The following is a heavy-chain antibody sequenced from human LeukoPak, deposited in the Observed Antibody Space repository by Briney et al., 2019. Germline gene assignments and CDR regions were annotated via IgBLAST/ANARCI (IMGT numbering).Heavy chain of an antibody. CDR2: IKQDGSEK. CDR1: GFTFSSYW. J-gene: IGHJ3*02. Sequence: GGSLRLSCAASGFTFSSYWMSWVRQAPGKGLEWVANIKQDGSEKYYVDSVKGRFTISRDNAKNSLYLQMNSLRAEDTAVYYCARHKDVLRYFDWLLALDDDAFDIWGQGTMVTVSS. CDR3: ARHKDVLRYFDWLLALDDDAFDI. D-gene: IGHD3-9*01. V-gene: IGHV3-7*03.